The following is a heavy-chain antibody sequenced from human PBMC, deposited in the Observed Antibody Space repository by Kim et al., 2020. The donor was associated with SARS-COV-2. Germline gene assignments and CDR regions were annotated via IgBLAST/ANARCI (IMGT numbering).Heavy chain of an antibody. V-gene: IGHV3-23*01. J-gene: IGHJ4*01. D-gene: IGHD6-13*01. CDR2: ISGSGGST. CDR1: GFTFSSYA. Sequence: GGSLRLSCAASGFTFSSYAMSWVRQAPGKGLEWVSAISGSGGSTYSADSAKGRFTISRDSSKNTRYPQMNSLSAEDTAVYYCAKGPVGSSWYSLSFADYWGQGTLVTVSS. CDR3: AKGPVGSSWYSLSFADY.